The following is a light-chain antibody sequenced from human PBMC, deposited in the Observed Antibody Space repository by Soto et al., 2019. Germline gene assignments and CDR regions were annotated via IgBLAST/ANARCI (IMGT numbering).Light chain of an antibody. Sequence: QSVLTQPASVSGSPGQSITISCTGTSSDVGSYNLVSWYQQHPGKAPKLMIYEGSKRPSGVSNRFSGPKSGNTASLTISGLQAEDEADYYCCSYAGSSTYYVFGTG. CDR2: EGS. CDR3: CSYAGSSTYYV. J-gene: IGLJ1*01. V-gene: IGLV2-23*01. CDR1: SSDVGSYNL.